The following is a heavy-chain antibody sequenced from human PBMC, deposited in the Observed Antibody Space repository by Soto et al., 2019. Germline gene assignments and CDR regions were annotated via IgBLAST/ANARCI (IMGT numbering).Heavy chain of an antibody. V-gene: IGHV1-18*01. CDR1: GYTFTNYG. Sequence: QVQLVQSGPEVKKPGASVKVSCKASGYTFTNYGFNWVRQAPGQGLEWMGWISAYNGHTKYSQIFQARVIMTTDTSPSTAYLELRSLTSDDPAVYYCATEGAGTNPLGYWGQGTLVTVSS. J-gene: IGHJ4*02. D-gene: IGHD2-8*01. CDR3: ATEGAGTNPLGY. CDR2: ISAYNGHT.